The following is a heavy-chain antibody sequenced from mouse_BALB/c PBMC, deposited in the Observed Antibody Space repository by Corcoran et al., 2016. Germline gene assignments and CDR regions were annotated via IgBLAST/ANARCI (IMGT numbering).Heavy chain of an antibody. CDR2: INPYNDGT. J-gene: IGHJ3*01. CDR1: GYTFTSYV. V-gene: IGHV1S136*01. D-gene: IGHD2-4*01. CDR3: ASRHDSTWFAY. Sequence: EVQLQQSGPELVKPGASVKMSCKASGYTFTSYVMYWVKQKPGQGLEWIGYINPYNDGTKYNEKFKGKATLTSDKSSSTAYMELSSLTSEDSAVYYCASRHDSTWFAYWGQGTLVTVSA.